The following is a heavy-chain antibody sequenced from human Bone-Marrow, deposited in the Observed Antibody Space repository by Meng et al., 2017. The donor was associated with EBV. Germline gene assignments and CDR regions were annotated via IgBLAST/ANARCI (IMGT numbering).Heavy chain of an antibody. V-gene: IGHV3-21*01. CDR2: ISSSSSYI. Sequence: EVQLVESGXXLXKPGGXXRLSCAASGFTFSSYSMNWVRQAPGKGLEWVSSISSSSSYINYADSVKGRFTISRDNAKNSLYLQMNSLRAEDTAVYYCARGGSSFYDYWGQGTLVTVSS. D-gene: IGHD6-6*01. CDR3: ARGGSSFYDY. J-gene: IGHJ4*02. CDR1: GFTFSSYS.